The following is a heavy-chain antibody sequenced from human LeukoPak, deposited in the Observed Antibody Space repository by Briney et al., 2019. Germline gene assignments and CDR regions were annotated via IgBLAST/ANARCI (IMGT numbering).Heavy chain of an antibody. Sequence: AGGSLRLSCAASGFTFINYWMDWVRQAPGKGLEWVANINEDGSQTNYVDSVKGRFTISRDNAKNSLYLQMNSLRAEDTAVYYCARDGITMPNAFDIWGQGTMVTVSS. CDR3: ARDGITMPNAFDI. J-gene: IGHJ3*02. V-gene: IGHV3-7*01. D-gene: IGHD3-10*01. CDR1: GFTFINYW. CDR2: INEDGSQT.